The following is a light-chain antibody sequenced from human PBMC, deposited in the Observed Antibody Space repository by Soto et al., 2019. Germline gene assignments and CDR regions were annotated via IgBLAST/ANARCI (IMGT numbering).Light chain of an antibody. V-gene: IGLV2-8*01. CDR1: SSDVGTYNY. J-gene: IGLJ2*01. Sequence: QSALTQPPSASGSPGQSVTISCTGASSDVGTYNYVSWFQQHPGKAPKLMIYEVSKRPSGVPDRFSGSKSGNTASLTVSGLQAEDDADYYCSSYAGSNNFVLFGGGTKLTVL. CDR3: SSYAGSNNFVL. CDR2: EVS.